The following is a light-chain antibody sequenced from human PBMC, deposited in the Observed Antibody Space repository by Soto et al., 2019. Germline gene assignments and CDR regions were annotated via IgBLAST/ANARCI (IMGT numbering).Light chain of an antibody. V-gene: IGKV1-39*01. CDR3: QHSHNTPRT. CDR2: AAS. CDR1: QSIASH. J-gene: IGKJ4*01. Sequence: DIQMTQSPSSLSASVGDRVTITCRASQSIASHLNWYQLKPGKAPELLIFAASRVQSGVPSRFNGSGSETDFTLTITSLQPEYSATYSCQHSHNTPRTFGGGTKVDIK.